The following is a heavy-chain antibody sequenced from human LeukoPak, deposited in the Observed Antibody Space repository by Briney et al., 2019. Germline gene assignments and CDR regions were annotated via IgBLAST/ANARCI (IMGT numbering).Heavy chain of an antibody. CDR2: IIPIFGTA. CDR3: ARSGTYDFWSGYFNWFDP. D-gene: IGHD3-3*01. J-gene: IGHJ5*02. Sequence: ASVKVSCKASGGTFSSYAISWVRQAPGQGLEWMGGIIPIFGTANYAQKFQGRVTITADESTSTAYMELSSLRSEDTAVYYCARSGTYDFWSGYFNWFDPWGQGTLVTVSS. V-gene: IGHV1-69*13. CDR1: GGTFSSYA.